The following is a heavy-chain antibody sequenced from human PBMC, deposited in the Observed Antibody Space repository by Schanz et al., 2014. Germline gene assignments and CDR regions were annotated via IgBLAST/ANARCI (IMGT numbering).Heavy chain of an antibody. CDR1: GYSFTTYG. J-gene: IGHJ3*01. D-gene: IGHD3-9*01. CDR2: ISAFDDKT. CDR3: ARETTIIAGGAFDV. Sequence: QVQLVQSGAEVKKPVASVKVSCKASGYSFTTYGLHWVRQAPGQGPEWMGWISAFDDKTDYGQNFQGRLIMTTDTSTTTSYIELRGLRSDDTAVYYCARETTIIAGGAFDVWGQGTMVTVSS. V-gene: IGHV1-18*01.